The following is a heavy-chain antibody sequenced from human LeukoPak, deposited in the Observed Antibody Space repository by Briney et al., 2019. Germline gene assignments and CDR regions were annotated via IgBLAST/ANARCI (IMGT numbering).Heavy chain of an antibody. V-gene: IGHV4-59*01. CDR2: IYYSGST. Sequence: SETLSLTCTVSGGSISSYYWTWIRQPPGKGLEWIGNIYYSGSTNHNPSLKSRVTVSVDTSKNQFSLKLRSVTAADTAVYCCARDLYYGSGSYYGMDVWGKGTTVTVSS. CDR1: GGSISSYY. J-gene: IGHJ6*04. D-gene: IGHD3-10*01. CDR3: ARDLYYGSGSYYGMDV.